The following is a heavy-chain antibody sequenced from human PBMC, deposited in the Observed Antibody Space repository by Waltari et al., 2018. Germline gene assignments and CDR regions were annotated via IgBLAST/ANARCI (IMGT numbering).Heavy chain of an antibody. J-gene: IGHJ3*02. D-gene: IGHD2-15*01. CDR1: GFTFSSYG. V-gene: IGHV3-30*02. Sequence: QVQLVESGGGVVQPGGSLRLFCAASGFTFSSYGMHWVRQALGKGREWWAFIRDYGRNKYYADSVKGRFTISRDNSKNTLYLQMNSLGAEDTAVYYCAKEHGGKGAFDIWGQGTMVTVSS. CDR2: IRDYGRNK. CDR3: AKEHGGKGAFDI.